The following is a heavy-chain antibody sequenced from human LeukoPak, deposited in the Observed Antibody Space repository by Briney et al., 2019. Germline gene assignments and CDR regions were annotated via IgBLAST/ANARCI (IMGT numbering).Heavy chain of an antibody. Sequence: GESLKISCKGSGYSFTNYWIGWVRQMPGKGLEWMGIIYPGDSDTRYSPSFQGQVTISADKSITTAYLQWSSLKASDTAMYYCARESIATAGPIDFWGQGTLVTVSS. V-gene: IGHV5-51*01. CDR3: ARESIATAGPIDF. CDR2: IYPGDSDT. J-gene: IGHJ4*02. CDR1: GYSFTNYW. D-gene: IGHD6-13*01.